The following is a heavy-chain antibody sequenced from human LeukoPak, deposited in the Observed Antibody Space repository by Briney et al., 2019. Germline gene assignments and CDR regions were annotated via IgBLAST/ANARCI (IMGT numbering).Heavy chain of an antibody. CDR3: ARRSVLVGAATQAFDI. D-gene: IGHD2-15*01. J-gene: IGHJ3*02. CDR1: GYRFTSYW. CDR2: IYPGDSDT. Sequence: GESLKISCKGSGYRFTSYWIGWVRQMPGKGLEWMGIIYPGDSDTRYSPSFQGQVTIAAAKSISTAYLQWSSLKASDTAMFYCARRSVLVGAATQAFDIWGQGTMVTVSS. V-gene: IGHV5-51*01.